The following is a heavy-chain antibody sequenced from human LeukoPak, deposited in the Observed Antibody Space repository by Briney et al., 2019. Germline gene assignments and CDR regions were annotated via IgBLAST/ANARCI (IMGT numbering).Heavy chain of an antibody. V-gene: IGHV3-30*04. Sequence: GRSLRLSCAASGLTFSGYALHWVRQAPGKGLEWVAVISYDRSNKYYADSVKGRFTISRDDSKNTLYLQMYGLRGEDTAVYYCARDRIAAPSTDWFEHWGQGTLVTVSS. CDR3: ARDRIAAPSTDWFEH. CDR2: ISYDRSNK. CDR1: GLTFSGYA. J-gene: IGHJ5*02. D-gene: IGHD6-13*01.